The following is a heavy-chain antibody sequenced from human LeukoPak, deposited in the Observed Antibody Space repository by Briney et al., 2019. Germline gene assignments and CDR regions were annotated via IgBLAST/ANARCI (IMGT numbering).Heavy chain of an antibody. CDR1: GFTFSSYG. D-gene: IGHD6-19*01. CDR2: IRYDGSNK. J-gene: IGHJ4*02. Sequence: GGSLRLSCAASGFTFSSYGMHWVRQAPGKGLEWVAFIRYDGSNKYYADSVKGRFTISRDNSKNTLYLQMNSLRAEDTAVYYCAKDVRSSGWYKDSWGQGTLVTVSS. CDR3: AKDVRSSGWYKDS. V-gene: IGHV3-30*02.